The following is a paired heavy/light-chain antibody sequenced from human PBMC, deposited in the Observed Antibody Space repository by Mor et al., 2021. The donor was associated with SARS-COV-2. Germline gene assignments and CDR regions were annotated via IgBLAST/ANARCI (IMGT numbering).Light chain of an antibody. J-gene: IGKJ1*01. CDR3: HQYDSAPRT. CDR2: GAS. Sequence: EIVLTQSPGTLSLSPGERATLSCRASQSVSRSYLAWYQQKPGQAPRLLIYGASSRATGIPDRYSGSGSGTDFTLTISRLEPEDFAVYYCHQYDSAPRTYGQGTKVEIK. CDR1: QSVSRSY. V-gene: IGKV3-20*01.
Heavy chain of an antibody. J-gene: IGHJ4*02. V-gene: IGHV3-23*01. CDR2: ITGSGGSS. CDR3: ARIVTSLGGWIDDY. D-gene: IGHD6-19*01. Sequence: EVQLLESGGALVQPGGSLRLSCAASGFTFDNYVMNWVRQTPEKGLEWVSAITGSGGSSYYADSVKGRFTISRDNSKNTLYLQMNSLRVEDTALYYCARIVTSLGGWIDDYWGQGTLVTVSS. CDR1: GFTFDNYV.